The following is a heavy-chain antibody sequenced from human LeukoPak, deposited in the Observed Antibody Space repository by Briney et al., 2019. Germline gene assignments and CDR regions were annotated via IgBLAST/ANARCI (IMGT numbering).Heavy chain of an antibody. D-gene: IGHD2-2*01. CDR2: ISSSSSYI. V-gene: IGHV3-21*04. Sequence: GGSLRLSCAASGFTFSSYSMNWVRQAPGKGLEWVSSISSSSSYIYYADSVKGRFTISRDNAKNSLYLQMNSLRAEDTALYYCAKDRDSVVVPAAAASHAFDIWGQGTMVTVSS. CDR1: GFTFSSYS. J-gene: IGHJ3*02. CDR3: AKDRDSVVVPAAAASHAFDI.